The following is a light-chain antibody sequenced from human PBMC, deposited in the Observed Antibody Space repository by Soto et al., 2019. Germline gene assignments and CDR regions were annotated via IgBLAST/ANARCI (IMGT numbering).Light chain of an antibody. J-gene: IGKJ4*01. CDR2: DAS. V-gene: IGKV3-20*01. Sequence: EVGLNQSPGTLSLSPGERATLSCRASQSVSSSYLAWYQQKPGQAPRLLIYDASNRATGIPARFSGSGSGTDFTLTVDTLQSEDIAIYYCQQYYHWPVTFGGGTKVDIK. CDR3: QQYYHWPVT. CDR1: QSVSSSY.